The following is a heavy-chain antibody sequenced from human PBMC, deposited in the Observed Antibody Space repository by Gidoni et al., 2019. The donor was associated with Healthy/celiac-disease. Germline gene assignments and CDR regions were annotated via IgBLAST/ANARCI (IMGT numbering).Heavy chain of an antibody. CDR2: ISGSGGST. D-gene: IGHD5-18*01. V-gene: IGHV3-23*01. J-gene: IGHJ3*02. CDR3: AKDYTAMGHDAFDI. CDR1: GFPFSSYA. Sequence: EGQLLESGGGLVQTGGSLRLYWAASGFPFSSYAMSWVRQAPGKGLEWFSAISGSGGSTYYADSVKGRFTISRDNSKNTLYLQMNSLRAEDTAVYYCAKDYTAMGHDAFDIWGQGTMVTVSS.